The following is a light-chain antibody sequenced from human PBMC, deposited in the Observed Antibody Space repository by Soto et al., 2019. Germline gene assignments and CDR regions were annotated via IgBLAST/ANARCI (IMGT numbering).Light chain of an antibody. CDR3: LQALQTRT. CDR2: LGS. J-gene: IGKJ1*01. Sequence: DLVMTQSPLSLPVTPGEPASISCRSSQSLLHSNGYNYLDWYLQKPGQSPQLLIYLGSNRASGGPDRFSGSGSGTDFTLKISSVEAEDVGVYYCLQALQTRTFGQGTKVAIK. V-gene: IGKV2-28*01. CDR1: QSLLHSNGYNY.